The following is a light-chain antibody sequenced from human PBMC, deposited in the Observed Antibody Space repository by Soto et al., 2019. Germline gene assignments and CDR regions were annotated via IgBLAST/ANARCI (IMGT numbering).Light chain of an antibody. CDR2: LNSDGSH. V-gene: IGLV4-69*01. J-gene: IGLJ2*01. CDR3: QTWGSGTVV. Sequence: QPVLTQSPSASASLGASVKLTCTLSSGHSSYAIAWHQQQPEKGPRYLMKLNSDGSHSKGDGIPDRFSGSSSGAERYLTFSSLQSEDEADYYCQTWGSGTVVFGGGTKLTVL. CDR1: SGHSSYA.